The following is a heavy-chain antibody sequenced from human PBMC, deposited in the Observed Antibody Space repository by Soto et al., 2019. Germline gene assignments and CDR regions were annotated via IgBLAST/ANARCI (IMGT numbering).Heavy chain of an antibody. D-gene: IGHD3-3*01. CDR2: IYYSGST. CDR3: ASLFGVVRKIDY. CDR1: GGSISSGDYY. J-gene: IGHJ4*02. Sequence: PSETLSLTCTVSGGSISSGDYYWSWIRQPPGKGLEWIGYIYYSGSTYYNPSLKSRVTISVDTSKNQFSLKLSSVTAADTAVYYCASLFGVVRKIDYWGQGTLVTVSS. V-gene: IGHV4-30-4*01.